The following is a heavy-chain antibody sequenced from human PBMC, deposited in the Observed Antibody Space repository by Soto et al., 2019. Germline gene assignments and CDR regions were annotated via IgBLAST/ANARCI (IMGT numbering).Heavy chain of an antibody. D-gene: IGHD6-13*01. J-gene: IGHJ6*02. V-gene: IGHV1-24*01. Sequence: ASVKVSCKVSGYTLTKLSMHWVRQAPGKGLEWMGGFDPEDGETIYAQKFQGRVTMTEDTSTDTAYMELSSLRSDDTAVYYCAALVIYYYYCMDVWGQRTTVTGSS. CDR1: GYTLTKLS. CDR2: FDPEDGET. CDR3: AALVIYYYYCMDV.